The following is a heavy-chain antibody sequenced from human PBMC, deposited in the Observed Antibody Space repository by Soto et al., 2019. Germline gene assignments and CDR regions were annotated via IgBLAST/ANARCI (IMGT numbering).Heavy chain of an antibody. CDR3: ARDAYCGGDCGY. CDR2: IIPIFGTA. CDR1: GGTLSSYA. J-gene: IGHJ4*02. D-gene: IGHD2-21*02. Sequence: GASVKVSCKASGGTLSSYAISWVRQAPGQGLEWMGGIIPIFGTANYAQKFQGRVTITADESTSTAYMELSSLRSEDTAVYYCARDAYCGGDCGYWGQGTLVTVSS. V-gene: IGHV1-69*13.